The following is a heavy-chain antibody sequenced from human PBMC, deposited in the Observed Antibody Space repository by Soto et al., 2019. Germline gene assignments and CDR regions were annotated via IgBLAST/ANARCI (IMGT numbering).Heavy chain of an antibody. J-gene: IGHJ6*02. CDR2: IIPIFGTA. Sequence: ASVKVSCKASGGTFSSYAISWVRQAPGQGLEWMGGIIPIFGTANYAQKFQGRVTITADESTSTAYMELSSLRSEDTAVYYRARSDKDIVATITDYYYGMDVWGQGTTVTVSS. D-gene: IGHD5-12*01. CDR1: GGTFSSYA. CDR3: ARSDKDIVATITDYYYGMDV. V-gene: IGHV1-69*13.